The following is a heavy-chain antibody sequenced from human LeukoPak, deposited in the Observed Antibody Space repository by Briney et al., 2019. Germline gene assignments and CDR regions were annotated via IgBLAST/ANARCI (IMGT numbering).Heavy chain of an antibody. CDR3: ARDPVRSGYCDNDY. V-gene: IGHV1-2*02. J-gene: IGHJ4*02. D-gene: IGHD3-22*01. CDR1: GYTFTGYD. Sequence: RASVKVSCKASGYTFTGYDMHWVRQAPGQGLEWMGWINPNSGGTNYAQKFQGRVTMTRDTSISTAYMELSRMRSEDTAVYSCARDPVRSGYCDNDYWGEGTLVTVSS. CDR2: INPNSGGT.